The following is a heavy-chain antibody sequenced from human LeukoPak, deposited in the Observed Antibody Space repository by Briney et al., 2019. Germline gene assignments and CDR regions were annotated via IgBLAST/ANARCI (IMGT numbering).Heavy chain of an antibody. J-gene: IGHJ4*02. D-gene: IGHD3-10*01. Sequence: GGSLRLSCAASGFTFSSYAMHWVRQAPGKGLEWVAVISYDGSNKYYADSVKGRFTISRDNSKNTLYLQMNSLRAEDTAVYYCARDRGGPFDYWGQGTLVTASS. CDR1: GFTFSSYA. CDR2: ISYDGSNK. CDR3: ARDRGGPFDY. V-gene: IGHV3-30-3*01.